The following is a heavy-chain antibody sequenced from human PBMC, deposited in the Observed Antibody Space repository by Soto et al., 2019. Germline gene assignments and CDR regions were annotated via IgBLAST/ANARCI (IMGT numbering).Heavy chain of an antibody. CDR2: VYYNENT. V-gene: IGHV4-39*02. J-gene: IGHJ4*02. CDR3: AREPLAHSYFDF. CDR1: GGSISSFTYY. Sequence: SETLSLTCSVSGGSISSFTYYWGWIRQPPGKGLEWIGTVYYNENTYYNPPLKSRVTITVDTAKNQFSLNLRSVTAADTAMYFCAREPLAHSYFDFWGQGILVTVSS.